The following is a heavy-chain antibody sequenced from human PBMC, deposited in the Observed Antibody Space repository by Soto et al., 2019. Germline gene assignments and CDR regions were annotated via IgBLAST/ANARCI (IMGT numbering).Heavy chain of an antibody. J-gene: IGHJ4*02. CDR3: AKDLSSLGWLALGAPVDY. CDR2: VSANGRNT. D-gene: IGHD5-18*01. Sequence: PXGSLKLSCAASGVTFSSYAMNWVRQAPGKGLEWVSSVSANGRNTYYADSVKGRFTVSRDKSKNALFLQLDSLRVEDTAIYYCAKDLSSLGWLALGAPVDYWGPGTLVTVSS. V-gene: IGHV3-23*01. CDR1: GVTFSSYA.